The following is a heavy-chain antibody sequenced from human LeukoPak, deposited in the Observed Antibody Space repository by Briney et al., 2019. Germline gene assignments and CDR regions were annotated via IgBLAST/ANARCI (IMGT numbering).Heavy chain of an antibody. CDR1: GFTFSNYG. CDR2: IWYDGSNK. V-gene: IGHV3-33*01. J-gene: IGHJ5*02. D-gene: IGHD6-19*01. Sequence: QTGGSLRLSCAASGFTFSNYGMHWVRQAPGKGLEWVAVIWYDGSNKYCADSVKGRFTISRDNSKNTLYLQMNSLRAEDTAAYYCVRVAVAGNLNNWFDPWGQGTLVTVSS. CDR3: VRVAVAGNLNNWFDP.